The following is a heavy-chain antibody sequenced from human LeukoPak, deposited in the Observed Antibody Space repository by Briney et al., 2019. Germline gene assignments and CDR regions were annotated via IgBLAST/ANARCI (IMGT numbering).Heavy chain of an antibody. J-gene: IGHJ4*02. CDR1: GFTFSSYW. Sequence: GSLRLSFEASGFTFSSYWMSWVRPAPGKGLGGVAHIKEDESDEYYVDSVRGRFTASRDNAKNSVNLQMNSLRVEDTAVYYCARWRGRQSEFDYWGQGTLVTVSS. D-gene: IGHD1-1*01. CDR2: IKEDESDE. V-gene: IGHV3-7*01. CDR3: ARWRGRQSEFDY.